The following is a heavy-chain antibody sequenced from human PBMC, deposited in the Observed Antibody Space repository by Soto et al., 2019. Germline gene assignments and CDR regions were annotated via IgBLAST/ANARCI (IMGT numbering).Heavy chain of an antibody. CDR1: GFTFSSYG. CDR3: AKDGGYYDILTGSRLPWTGAFDI. Sequence: QVQLVESGGGVVQPGRSLRLSCAASGFTFSSYGMHWVRQAPGKGLEWVAVISYDGSNKYYADSVKGRFTISRDNSKNTXSLSMXXLRAEDTAVYYCAKDGGYYDILTGSRLPWTGAFDIWGQGTMVTVSS. J-gene: IGHJ3*02. D-gene: IGHD3-9*01. V-gene: IGHV3-30*18. CDR2: ISYDGSNK.